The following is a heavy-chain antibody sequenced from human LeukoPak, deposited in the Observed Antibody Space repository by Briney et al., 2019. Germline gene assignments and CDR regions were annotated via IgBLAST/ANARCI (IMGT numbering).Heavy chain of an antibody. D-gene: IGHD3-22*01. Sequence: PGGSLRLSCAASGFTFNSYSMNWVRQAPGKGLEWVSSISSSSGYIYYADSVKGRFTISRDNAKNSLYLQMNSLRAEDTAVYYCARYGDSSGYADYWGQGTLVTVSS. V-gene: IGHV3-21*01. CDR1: GFTFNSYS. CDR2: ISSSSGYI. J-gene: IGHJ4*02. CDR3: ARYGDSSGYADY.